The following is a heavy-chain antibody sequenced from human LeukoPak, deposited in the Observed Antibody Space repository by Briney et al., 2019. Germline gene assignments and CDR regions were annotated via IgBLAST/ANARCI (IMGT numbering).Heavy chain of an antibody. CDR3: ATDLQLGVLDYGMDV. V-gene: IGHV1-24*01. D-gene: IGHD2-8*02. J-gene: IGHJ6*02. CDR2: FDPEDGET. CDR1: GYTLTELS. Sequence: ASVTVSCKVSGYTLTELSMHEVRQAAGKGLEWMGGFDPEDGETIYAQKFQGRVTMTEDTSTDTAYMELSSLRSEDTAVYYCATDLQLGVLDYGMDVWGQGTTVTVSS.